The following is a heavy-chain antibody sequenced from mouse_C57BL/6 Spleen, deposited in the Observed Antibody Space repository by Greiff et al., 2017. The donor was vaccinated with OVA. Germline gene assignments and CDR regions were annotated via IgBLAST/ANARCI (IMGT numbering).Heavy chain of an antibody. J-gene: IGHJ2*01. CDR3: AVLLRSYYFDY. CDR1: GYSITSGYY. D-gene: IGHD1-1*01. V-gene: IGHV3-6*01. CDR2: ISYDGSN. Sequence: DVKLQESGPGLVKPSQSLSLTCSVPGYSITSGYYWNWIRQFPGNKLEWMGYISYDGSNNYNPSLKNRISITRDTSKNQFFLKLNSVTTEDTATYYCAVLLRSYYFDYWGQGTTLTVSS.